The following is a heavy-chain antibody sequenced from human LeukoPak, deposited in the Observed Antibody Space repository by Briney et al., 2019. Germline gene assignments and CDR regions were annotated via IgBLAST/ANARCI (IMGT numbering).Heavy chain of an antibody. Sequence: SETLSLTCIVSGGSISSSSYNWGWIRQPPGKGLEWIGSIYYSGSTYYNPSLKSRLTISVDTSKNQFSLNLSSVTAADTAVYYCARHDQIIASPLVWGQGTLVTVSS. CDR2: IYYSGST. D-gene: IGHD2/OR15-2a*01. CDR3: ARHDQIIASPLV. CDR1: GGSISSSSYN. J-gene: IGHJ4*02. V-gene: IGHV4-39*01.